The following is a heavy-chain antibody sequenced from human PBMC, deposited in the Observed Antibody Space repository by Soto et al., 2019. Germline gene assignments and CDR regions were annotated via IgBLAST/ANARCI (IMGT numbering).Heavy chain of an antibody. CDR1: GGSISSGGYS. Sequence: SDTLSLTCTVSGGSISSGGYSWSWIRQHPGKGLEWIGYISDTGNTYYNPSLRSRVTISVDTSKNQFSLKLSSMTAADTAVYYCATLPPRIVVVVLPTPSWGQGTLVTVSS. CDR3: ATLPPRIVVVVLPTPS. J-gene: IGHJ4*02. V-gene: IGHV4-31*03. D-gene: IGHD2-15*01. CDR2: ISDTGNT.